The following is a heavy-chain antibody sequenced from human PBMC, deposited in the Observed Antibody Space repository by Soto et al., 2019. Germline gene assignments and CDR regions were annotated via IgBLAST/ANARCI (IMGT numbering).Heavy chain of an antibody. CDR3: ARMRPTGWHDYYFFGMDL. D-gene: IGHD6-19*01. J-gene: IGHJ6*02. V-gene: IGHV4-61*03. CDR2: VFSRGVH. Sequence: WTWIRQPPGRGLEWIGCVFSRGVHLLCTLLKSRVTLSLDTSKNHFSLRLTSMTTADTAVYYCARMRPTGWHDYYFFGMDLWGQGTTVTVSS.